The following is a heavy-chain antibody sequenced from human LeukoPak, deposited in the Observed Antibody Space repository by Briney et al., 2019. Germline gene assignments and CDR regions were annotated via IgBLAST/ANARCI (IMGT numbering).Heavy chain of an antibody. Sequence: SETLSLTCTVSGGSISSYYWSWIRQPAGKGLEWIGRIYTSGNTNYNSSLQSRVNMSVDTSKNQFSLKLSSVTAADTAVYYCASTNYYGSGSFRDYWGQGTLVTVSS. V-gene: IGHV4-4*07. CDR2: IYTSGNT. CDR1: GGSISSYY. J-gene: IGHJ4*02. D-gene: IGHD3-10*01. CDR3: ASTNYYGSGSFRDY.